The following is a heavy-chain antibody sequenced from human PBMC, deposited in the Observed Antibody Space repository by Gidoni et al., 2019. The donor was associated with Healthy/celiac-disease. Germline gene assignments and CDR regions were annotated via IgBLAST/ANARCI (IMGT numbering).Heavy chain of an antibody. CDR1: GFTFSSYE. J-gene: IGHJ4*02. CDR3: ARTSYDSSGYYYFDY. V-gene: IGHV3-13*04. Sequence: EVQLVESGGGLVQPGGSLRPACAATGFTFSSYEMHWVRHATGKGLEWVSAIGTAVDTYYPGSVKSRFTISRENAKNSLYLQMNSLRAGDTAVYYCARTSYDSSGYYYFDYWGQGTLVTVSS. CDR2: IGTAVDT. D-gene: IGHD3-22*01.